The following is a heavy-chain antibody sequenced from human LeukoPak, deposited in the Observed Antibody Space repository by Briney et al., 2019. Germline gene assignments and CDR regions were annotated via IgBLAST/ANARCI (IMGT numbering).Heavy chain of an antibody. D-gene: IGHD1-26*01. Sequence: GESLKISCKGSGYRFTSYWIGWVRQMAGKGLEWMGMIYPADSDIRYSPSFQGQVTISADKSISTAYLQWSSLKASDTAMYYCARGTPVGASYHFDSWGQGTLVTVSS. J-gene: IGHJ4*02. V-gene: IGHV5-51*01. CDR3: ARGTPVGASYHFDS. CDR1: GYRFTSYW. CDR2: IYPADSDI.